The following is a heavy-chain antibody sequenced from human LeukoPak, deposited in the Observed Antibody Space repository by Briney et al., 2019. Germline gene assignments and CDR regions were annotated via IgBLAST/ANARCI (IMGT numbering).Heavy chain of an antibody. D-gene: IGHD3-10*01. Sequence: ASVKVSCTASGYTFTIYDINWVRQAPGQGGERMGWMNPNSGNTGYTQKFQGRVTMSRNTSISTAYMELSSLRSEDTAVYYCARGRSPYTMVRGVIGWFDPWGQGTLVTVSS. CDR2: MNPNSGNT. V-gene: IGHV1-8*01. CDR3: ARGRSPYTMVRGVIGWFDP. J-gene: IGHJ5*02. CDR1: GYTFTIYD.